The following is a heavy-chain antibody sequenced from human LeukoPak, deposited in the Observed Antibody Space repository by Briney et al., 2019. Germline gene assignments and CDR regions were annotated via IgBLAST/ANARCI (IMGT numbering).Heavy chain of an antibody. CDR2: IYYSGST. D-gene: IGHD4-17*01. V-gene: IGHV4-39*01. CDR1: GGSFSGYY. CDR3: ARQGVGTYDYGDEGYYMDV. J-gene: IGHJ6*03. Sequence: PSETLSLTCAVYGGSFSGYYWGWIRQPPGKGLEWIGSIYYSGSTYYNPSLKSRVTISVDTSKNQFSLKLSSVTAADTAVYYCARQGVGTYDYGDEGYYMDVWGKGTTVTISS.